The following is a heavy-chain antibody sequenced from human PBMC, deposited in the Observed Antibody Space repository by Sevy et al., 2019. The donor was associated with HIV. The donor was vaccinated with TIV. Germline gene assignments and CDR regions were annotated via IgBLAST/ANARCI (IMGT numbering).Heavy chain of an antibody. V-gene: IGHV4-34*01. CDR1: GGSFSGYY. Sequence: SETLSLTCAVYGGSFSGYYWSWIRQPPGMGLEWIGEINHSGSTNYNPSLKSRVTISVDTSKNQFSLKLSSVTAADTAVYYCASVDSSGYYSGNNWFDPWGQRTLVTVSS. CDR3: ASVDSSGYYSGNNWFDP. J-gene: IGHJ5*02. D-gene: IGHD3-22*01. CDR2: INHSGST.